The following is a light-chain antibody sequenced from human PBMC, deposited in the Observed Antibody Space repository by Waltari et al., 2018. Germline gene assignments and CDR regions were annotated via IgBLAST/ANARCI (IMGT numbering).Light chain of an antibody. CDR1: QGVSSY. CDR3: QLRRNWPLT. CDR2: DAS. J-gene: IGKJ4*02. Sequence: EIVLTQSPATLSLSPGAIATLSCRARQGVSSYLAWYQQNPGQAPRLLIYDASNSATGIPARFSGSGSETDFTLTISSLEPEEFAVYYCQLRRNWPLTFGGGTKVEIK. V-gene: IGKV3-11*01.